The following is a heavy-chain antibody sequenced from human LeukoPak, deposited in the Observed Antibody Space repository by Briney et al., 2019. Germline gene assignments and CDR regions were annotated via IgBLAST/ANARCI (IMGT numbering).Heavy chain of an antibody. J-gene: IGHJ4*02. CDR2: ISSSSSTI. CDR3: ARVHSSGWYALDY. CDR1: GFTFSSYR. V-gene: IGHV3-48*01. Sequence: GASLRLSCAASGFTFSSYRMNWLRQAPGKGLKWVSYISSSSSTIYYADSVKGRFTISRATAKNYLYLQMNSLRAEYTAVYYCARVHSSGWYALDYSGQGTLVTVSP. D-gene: IGHD6-19*01.